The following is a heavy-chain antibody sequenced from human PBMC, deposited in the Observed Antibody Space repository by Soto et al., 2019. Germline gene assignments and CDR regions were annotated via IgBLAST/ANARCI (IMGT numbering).Heavy chain of an antibody. J-gene: IGHJ6*04. V-gene: IGHV3-7*01. CDR1: GFTFSSYW. CDR3: ARWDV. Sequence: EVQLVESGGGLVQPGGSLRLSCVASGFTFSSYWMKWVRQAPGKGLEWVANIKEDGSEKDYVDSVKGRFTISRDNAKNSLYLQMNSLRAEDTAVYYCARWDVWGKGTTVTVSS. CDR2: IKEDGSEK.